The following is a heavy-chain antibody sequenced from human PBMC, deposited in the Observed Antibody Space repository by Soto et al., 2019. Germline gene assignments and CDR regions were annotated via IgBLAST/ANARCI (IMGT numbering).Heavy chain of an antibody. Sequence: EASVKVSCKVSGYTLTELSMHWVRQAPGKGLEWMGGFDPEDGETIYAQKFQGRVTMTEDTSTDTAYMELSSLRSEDTAVYYCATDSYYDSSGLVSYGMDVWGQGTTFSAPS. J-gene: IGHJ6*02. CDR2: FDPEDGET. CDR3: ATDSYYDSSGLVSYGMDV. CDR1: GYTLTELS. V-gene: IGHV1-24*01. D-gene: IGHD3-22*01.